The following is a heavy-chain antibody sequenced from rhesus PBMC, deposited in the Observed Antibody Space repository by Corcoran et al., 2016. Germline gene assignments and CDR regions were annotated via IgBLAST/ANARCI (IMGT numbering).Heavy chain of an antibody. V-gene: IGHV3-72*01. D-gene: IGHD3-22*01. CDR2: FVRAGDN. CDR1: GFTCSGAA. Sequence: EVQLVESGGGLVQPGGSLRLSCVASGFTCSGAAMHWDRQAPGKGREWISAFVRAGDNYYVDAVKGRFTISRDDARNSLYLQMNSLRAEDSGIYYCAKGFWSDLDHWGRGVLVTVSS. J-gene: IGHJ4*01. CDR3: AKGFWSDLDH.